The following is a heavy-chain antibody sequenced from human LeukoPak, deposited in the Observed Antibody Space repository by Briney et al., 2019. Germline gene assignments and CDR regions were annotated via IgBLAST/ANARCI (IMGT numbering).Heavy chain of an antibody. J-gene: IGHJ4*02. V-gene: IGHV3-48*03. CDR2: ISSSGSTI. D-gene: IGHD1-1*01. CDR3: AKATGTLGN. Sequence: PGGSLRLSCAASGFTFSSYEMNWVRQAPGKGLEWVSYISSSGSTIYYADSVKGRFTISRDNSKNTLYLQVNSLTAEDTAIYYCAKATGTLGNWGQGTLVIVSS. CDR1: GFTFSSYE.